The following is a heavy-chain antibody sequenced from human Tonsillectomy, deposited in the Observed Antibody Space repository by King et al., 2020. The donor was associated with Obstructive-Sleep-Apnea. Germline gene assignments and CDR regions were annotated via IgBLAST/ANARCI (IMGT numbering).Heavy chain of an antibody. J-gene: IGHJ2*01. D-gene: IGHD3-22*01. CDR1: GGSISSSSYY. V-gene: IGHV4-39*07. CDR3: ATSPYYYDSSGYYLDWYFDL. CDR2: IYYSGST. Sequence: QLQESGPGLVKPSETLSLTCTVSGGSISSSSYYWGWIRQPPGKGLEWIGNIYYSGSTYYNPSLKSRVTISVDTSKNQFSLKLTSVTAADTAMYYVATSPYYYDSSGYYLDWYFDLWGRDTLVTVSS.